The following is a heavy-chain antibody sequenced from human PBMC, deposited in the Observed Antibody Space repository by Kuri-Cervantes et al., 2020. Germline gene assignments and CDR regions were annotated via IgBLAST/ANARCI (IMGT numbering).Heavy chain of an antibody. CDR3: ARDRPSSGYYEYYFDY. V-gene: IGHV1-18*01. CDR2: ISAYNGNT. J-gene: IGHJ4*02. D-gene: IGHD3-22*01. Sequence: ASVKVSCKASGYTFTSYGISWVRQAPGQGLEWMGWISAYNGNTNYAQKLQGRVTMTTDTSTSTACMELRSLRSDDTAVYYCARDRPSSGYYEYYFDYWGQGTLVTVSS. CDR1: GYTFTSYG.